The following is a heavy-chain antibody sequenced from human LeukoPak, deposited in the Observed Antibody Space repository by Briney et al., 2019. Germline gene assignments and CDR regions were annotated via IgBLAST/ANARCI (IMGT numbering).Heavy chain of an antibody. V-gene: IGHV4-39*07. Sequence: PSETLSLTCTVSGGSISSSSYYWGWIRQPPGKGLEWIGSIYYSGSTYYNPSLKSRVTISVDTSKNQFSLKLSSVTAADTAVYYCARGAYGSGSTALFDYWGQGTLVTVSS. CDR3: ARGAYGSGSTALFDY. J-gene: IGHJ4*02. D-gene: IGHD3-10*01. CDR2: IYYSGST. CDR1: GGSISSSSYY.